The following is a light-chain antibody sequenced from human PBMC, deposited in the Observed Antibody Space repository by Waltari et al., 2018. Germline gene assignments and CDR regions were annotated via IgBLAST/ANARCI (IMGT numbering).Light chain of an antibody. Sequence: EIVLTQSPATLSLSPGERATLSCGASQSISTNDLDWYQQKPGLAPRLLIWDASRRATGIPDRVSGSGSGTDFTLTISRLEPEDFAVYYCQQYGTSSITFGQGTRLEIK. V-gene: IGKV3D-20*01. J-gene: IGKJ5*01. CDR1: QSISTND. CDR3: QQYGTSSIT. CDR2: DAS.